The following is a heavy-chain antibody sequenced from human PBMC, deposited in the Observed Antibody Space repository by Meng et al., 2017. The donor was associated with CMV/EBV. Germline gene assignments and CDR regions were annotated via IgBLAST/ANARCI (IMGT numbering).Heavy chain of an antibody. D-gene: IGHD3-3*01. J-gene: IGHJ6*02. CDR3: ARSSPVGTIFEVSLDV. CDR1: GGSISSSSYY. Sequence: PETLSLTCTVSGGSISSSSYYWGWIRPPPGRGLEWIGSIYYSGSNYYNPSLKSRVTISVDTSKNQFSLKLSSVTAADTAVYYCARSSPVGTIFEVSLDVWGQGTTVTVSS. V-gene: IGHV4-39*07. CDR2: IYYSGSN.